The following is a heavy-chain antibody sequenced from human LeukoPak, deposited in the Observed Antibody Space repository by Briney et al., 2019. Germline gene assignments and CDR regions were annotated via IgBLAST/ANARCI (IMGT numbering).Heavy chain of an antibody. D-gene: IGHD5-24*01. CDR1: GGSISSSSYY. CDR2: IYYSGST. V-gene: IGHV4-39*01. CDR3: ARQGRWLPTHDY. Sequence: SETLSLTCTVSGGSISSSSYYWGWIRQPPGKGLEWIGSIYYSGSTYYNPSLKSRVTISVDTSKNQFSLKLSSVTAADTAVYYCARQGRWLPTHDYWGQGTLVTVSS. J-gene: IGHJ4*02.